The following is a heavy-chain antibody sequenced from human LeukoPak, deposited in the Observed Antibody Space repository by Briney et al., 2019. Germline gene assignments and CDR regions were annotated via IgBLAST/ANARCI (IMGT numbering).Heavy chain of an antibody. V-gene: IGHV1-18*01. CDR3: ARLPRYSSGWYGFGDY. Sequence: VASVKVSCKASGYTFTSYGISWVRQAPGQGLEWMGWISAYNGNTNYAQKLQGRVTMTTDTSTSTAYMELRSLRSDDTAVYYCARLPRYSSGWYGFGDYWGQGTLVTVPS. CDR1: GYTFTSYG. D-gene: IGHD6-19*01. CDR2: ISAYNGNT. J-gene: IGHJ4*02.